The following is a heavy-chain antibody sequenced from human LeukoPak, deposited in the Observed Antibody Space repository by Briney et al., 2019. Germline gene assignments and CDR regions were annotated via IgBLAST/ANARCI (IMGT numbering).Heavy chain of an antibody. CDR2: IYYSGTT. D-gene: IGHD5-12*01. J-gene: IGHJ4*02. CDR1: GGSISSSNYY. V-gene: IGHV4-39*07. Sequence: PSETLSLTCTVSGGSISSSNYYWGWIRQPPGRGLEWIGTIYYSGTTYYTPSLKSRVTMSVDTSKNQFSLQLRSVTAADTAVYYCAREVASRYFDYWGQGSLVTVSS. CDR3: AREVASRYFDY.